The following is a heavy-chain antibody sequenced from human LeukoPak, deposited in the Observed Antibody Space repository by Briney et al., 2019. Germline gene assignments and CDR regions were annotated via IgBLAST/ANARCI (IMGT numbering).Heavy chain of an antibody. CDR2: LRPDTGAT. J-gene: IGHJ4*02. D-gene: IGHD5-12*01. CDR1: EYTSTGYY. V-gene: IGHV1-2*02. CDR3: ARVDTVGTVNPFY. Sequence: ASVKVSCKASEYTSTGYYIHWVRQAPGQGLEWMGWLRPDTGATNFAQNFLGRVTMTGDTSISTAYMELSRLRPDDTAVYYCARVDTVGTVNPFYWGQGTLVTVSS.